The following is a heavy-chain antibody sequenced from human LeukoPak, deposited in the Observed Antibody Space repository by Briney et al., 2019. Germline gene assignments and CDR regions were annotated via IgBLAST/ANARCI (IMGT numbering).Heavy chain of an antibody. Sequence: GGSLRLSCAASGFTFSSYSMNWVRQAPGKGPEWVSSISSSSSYIYYADSVKGRFTISRDNAKNSLYLQMNSLRAEDTAVYYCARDVGGIAAAGTSDYWGQGTLVTVSA. CDR1: GFTFSSYS. D-gene: IGHD6-13*01. CDR3: ARDVGGIAAAGTSDY. J-gene: IGHJ4*02. V-gene: IGHV3-21*01. CDR2: ISSSSSYI.